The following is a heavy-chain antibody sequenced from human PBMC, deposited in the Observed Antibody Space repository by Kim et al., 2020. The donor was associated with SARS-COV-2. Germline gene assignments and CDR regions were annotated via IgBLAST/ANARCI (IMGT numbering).Heavy chain of an antibody. Sequence: SETLSLTCTVSGGSISSYYWSWIRQPPGKGLEWIGYIYYSGSTNYNPSLKSRVTISVDTSKNQFSLKLSSVTAADTAVYYCARAPGGYDYEGGVLYYYYGMDVWGQGTTVTVSS. CDR2: IYYSGST. D-gene: IGHD5-12*01. J-gene: IGHJ6*02. V-gene: IGHV4-59*13. CDR3: ARAPGGYDYEGGVLYYYYGMDV. CDR1: GGSISSYY.